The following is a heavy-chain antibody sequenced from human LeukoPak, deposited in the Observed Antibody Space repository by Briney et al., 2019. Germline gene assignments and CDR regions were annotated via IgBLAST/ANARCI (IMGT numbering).Heavy chain of an antibody. V-gene: IGHV1-3*03. CDR1: GYTFTSYA. Sequence: ASVKVSCKASGYTFTSYAMHWVRQAPGQRLEWMGWINAGNGNTKYSQEFQGRVTITRDTSASTAYMELSSLRSEDMAVYYCARALGYCSGGSCYPYYFDYWGQGTLITVSS. D-gene: IGHD2-15*01. J-gene: IGHJ4*02. CDR2: INAGNGNT. CDR3: ARALGYCSGGSCYPYYFDY.